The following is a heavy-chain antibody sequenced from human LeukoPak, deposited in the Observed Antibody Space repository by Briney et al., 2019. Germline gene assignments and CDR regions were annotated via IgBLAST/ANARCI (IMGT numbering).Heavy chain of an antibody. Sequence: SETLSLTCAVYGGSFSGYYWSWIRQPPGKGLEWIGEINHSGSTNYNPSLKSRVTISVDTSKNQFSLKLSSVTAADTAVYYCVSMYSSGRYNGYDYWGQGTLVTVSS. CDR2: INHSGST. CDR1: GGSFSGYY. V-gene: IGHV4-34*01. D-gene: IGHD6-19*01. J-gene: IGHJ4*02. CDR3: VSMYSSGRYNGYDY.